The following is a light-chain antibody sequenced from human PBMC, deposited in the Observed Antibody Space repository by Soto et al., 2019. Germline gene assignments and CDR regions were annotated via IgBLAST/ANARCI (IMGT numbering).Light chain of an antibody. V-gene: IGLV2-23*02. J-gene: IGLJ1*01. Sequence: QSALAQPASVSGSPGQSITISCTGTSTDVGSYNVVSWYQQHPDKAPKLMIYEITKRPSGVSNRFSGSKSGNTASLTISGLQPEDEADYYCCAYAGDSVYVFGTGTKLTVL. CDR3: CAYAGDSVYV. CDR2: EIT. CDR1: STDVGSYNV.